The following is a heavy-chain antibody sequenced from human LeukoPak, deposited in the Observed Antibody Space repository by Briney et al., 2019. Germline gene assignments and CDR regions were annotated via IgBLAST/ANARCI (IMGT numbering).Heavy chain of an antibody. CDR1: GYSISSGYY. J-gene: IGHJ3*02. CDR3: ARTYCSSTSCFVPDAFDI. Sequence: PSETLSLTCAVSGYSISSGYYWGWIRQPPGKGLEWIGSIYHSGSTYYNPSLKSRVTISVDTSKNQFSLKLSSVTAADTAVYYCARTYCSSTSCFVPDAFDIWGQGTMVTVSS. D-gene: IGHD2-2*01. V-gene: IGHV4-38-2*01. CDR2: IYHSGST.